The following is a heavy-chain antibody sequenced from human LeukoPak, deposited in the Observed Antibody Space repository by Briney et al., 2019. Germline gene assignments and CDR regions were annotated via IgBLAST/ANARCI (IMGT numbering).Heavy chain of an antibody. CDR2: IYPGDSDT. Sequence: GGSLKISCKGSGYSFTSYWIGWVRQMPGKGLEWMGIIYPGDSDTRYSPSFQGQVTISADKSISTAYLQWSSLKASGTAMYYCARSSWGYCSGGSCLLYYFDYWGQGTLVTVSS. D-gene: IGHD2-15*01. CDR1: GYSFTSYW. V-gene: IGHV5-51*01. CDR3: ARSSWGYCSGGSCLLYYFDY. J-gene: IGHJ4*02.